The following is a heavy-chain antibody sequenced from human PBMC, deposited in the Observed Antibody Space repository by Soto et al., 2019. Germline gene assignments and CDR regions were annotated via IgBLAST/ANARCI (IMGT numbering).Heavy chain of an antibody. CDR2: IYYSGST. CDR1: GGSISSYY. V-gene: IGHV4-59*01. CDR3: AAYCSSTSCYERLSPKSYYYYMDV. D-gene: IGHD2-2*01. Sequence: ASETLSLTCTVSGGSISSYYLSWIRQPPGKGLEWIGYIYYSGSTNYNPSLKSRVTISVDTSKNQFSLKLSSVTAADTAVYYCAAYCSSTSCYERLSPKSYYYYMDVWGKGTTVTVSS. J-gene: IGHJ6*03.